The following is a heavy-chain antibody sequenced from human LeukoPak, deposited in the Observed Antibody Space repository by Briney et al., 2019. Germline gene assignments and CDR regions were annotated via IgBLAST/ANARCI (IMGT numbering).Heavy chain of an antibody. J-gene: IGHJ4*02. Sequence: PGGSLRLSCAASGFTFSSYWMHWVRQAPGKGLVWVSRINSDGSSTSYADSVKGRFTISRDNAKNTLYLQMNSLRAEDTAVYYCARVYGSGWTNPIDYWGQGTLSPSPQ. CDR1: GFTFSSYW. CDR2: INSDGSST. CDR3: ARVYGSGWTNPIDY. V-gene: IGHV3-74*01. D-gene: IGHD6-19*01.